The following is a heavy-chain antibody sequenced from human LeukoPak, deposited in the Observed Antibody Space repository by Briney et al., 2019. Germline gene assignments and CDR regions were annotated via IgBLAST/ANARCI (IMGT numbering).Heavy chain of an antibody. CDR3: ARVRYDILTGYYTLLGWFDP. CDR2: ISAYNGNT. CDR1: GYTFTSYG. J-gene: IGHJ5*02. Sequence: ASVKVSYKASGYTFTSYGISWVRQAPGQGLEWMGWISAYNGNTNYAQKLQGRVTMTTDTSTSTAYMELRSLRSDDTAVYYCARVRYDILTGYYTLLGWFDPWGQGTLVTVSS. V-gene: IGHV1-18*01. D-gene: IGHD3-9*01.